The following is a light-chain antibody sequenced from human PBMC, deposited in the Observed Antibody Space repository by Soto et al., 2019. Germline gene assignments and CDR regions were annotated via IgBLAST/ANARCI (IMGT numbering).Light chain of an antibody. J-gene: IGKJ3*01. V-gene: IGKV1-5*01. CDR1: QSISSW. CDR2: DAS. Sequence: DIQMTQSPSTLSASVGDRVTITCRASQSISSWLAWYRQKPGKAPKLLIYDASSMESGVPSRFSASGSGTEFTLTISSLQPDDFATYYCQQYNSSPFTFGPGTKVDIK. CDR3: QQYNSSPFT.